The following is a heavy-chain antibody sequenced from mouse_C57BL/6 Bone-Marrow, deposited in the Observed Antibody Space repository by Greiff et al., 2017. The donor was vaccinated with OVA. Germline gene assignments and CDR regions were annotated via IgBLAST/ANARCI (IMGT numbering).Heavy chain of an antibody. J-gene: IGHJ3*01. D-gene: IGHD2-1*01. CDR1: GFTFSDYY. CDR2: ISNGGGST. CDR3: ARSIYYGNYQAWFAC. V-gene: IGHV5-12*01. Sequence: EVQLVESGGGLVQPGGSLKLSCAASGFTFSDYYMYWVRQTPEKRLEWVAYISNGGGSTYYPDTVKGRFTISRDNAKNTLYLQMSRLKSEDTAMYYCARSIYYGNYQAWFACWGQGTLVTVSA.